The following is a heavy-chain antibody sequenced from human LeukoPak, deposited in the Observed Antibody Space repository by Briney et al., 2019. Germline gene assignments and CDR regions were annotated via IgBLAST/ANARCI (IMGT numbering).Heavy chain of an antibody. J-gene: IGHJ4*02. CDR3: ARWDSAVTGYY. CDR2: TRNKANSYTT. CDR1: EFTFSDHY. Sequence: PGGSLRLSCAATEFTFSDHYMDWDRQAPGKGLEWIGRTRNKANSYTTEYAASVKGRFTISRDDSKNSLYLQMNSLKTEDTAVYYCARWDSAVTGYYWGQGTLVTVSS. V-gene: IGHV3-72*01. D-gene: IGHD3-9*01.